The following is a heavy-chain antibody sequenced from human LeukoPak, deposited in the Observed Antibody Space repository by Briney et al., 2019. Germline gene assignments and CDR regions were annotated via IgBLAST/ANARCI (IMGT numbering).Heavy chain of an antibody. D-gene: IGHD3-3*01. Sequence: PGGSLRLSCAASGFTFSSYWMNWVRQAPGKGLEWVSSISSSSSYIYYADSVKGRFTISRDNAKNSLYLQMNSLRAEDTAVYYCARDALWSGYYYYYYYYYMDVWGKGTTVTVSS. J-gene: IGHJ6*03. CDR3: ARDALWSGYYYYYYYYYMDV. V-gene: IGHV3-21*01. CDR1: GFTFSSYW. CDR2: ISSSSSYI.